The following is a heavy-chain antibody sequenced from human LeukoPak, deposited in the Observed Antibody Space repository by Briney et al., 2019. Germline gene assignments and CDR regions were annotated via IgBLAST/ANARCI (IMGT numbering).Heavy chain of an antibody. CDR3: AKVRGSDAFDI. D-gene: IGHD3-10*01. CDR1: GGTFSTLA. V-gene: IGHV1-69*11. CDR2: IIPILGQT. J-gene: IGHJ3*02. Sequence: ASVKVSCKASGGTFSTLAINWVRQAPGQGLEWMGRIIPILGQTNYALKFQGRVTVTADESTNTAYMDLSGLRSEDTAVYYCAKVRGSDAFDIWGQGTLVTVSS.